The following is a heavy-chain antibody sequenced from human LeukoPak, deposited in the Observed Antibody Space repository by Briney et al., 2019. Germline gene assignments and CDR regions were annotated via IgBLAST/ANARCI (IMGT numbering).Heavy chain of an antibody. CDR1: GGSISSSTYY. CDR2: IFYSGST. D-gene: IGHD6-13*01. J-gene: IGHJ4*02. V-gene: IGHV4-39*07. CDR3: ARVSSSWPHYYFDY. Sequence: PSETLSLTCTVSGGSISSSTYYWAWIRQPPGKGLEWVGNIFYSGSTYYNPSLKSRFTISVDTSKNQFSLKLTSVTAADTAVYYCARVSSSWPHYYFDYWGQGTLVTVSS.